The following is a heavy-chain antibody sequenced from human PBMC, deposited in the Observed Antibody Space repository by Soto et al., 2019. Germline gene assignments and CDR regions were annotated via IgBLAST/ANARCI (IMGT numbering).Heavy chain of an antibody. V-gene: IGHV3-7*03. Sequence: PGGSLRLSCAASGFTSSSYWMSWVRQAPGKGLEWVANIKQDGSEKYYVDSVKGRFTISRDNAKNSLYLQMNSLRAEDTAVYYCARVGAAFRYYYYGMDVWGQGTTVTVSS. D-gene: IGHD2-15*01. J-gene: IGHJ6*02. CDR3: ARVGAAFRYYYYGMDV. CDR1: GFTSSSYW. CDR2: IKQDGSEK.